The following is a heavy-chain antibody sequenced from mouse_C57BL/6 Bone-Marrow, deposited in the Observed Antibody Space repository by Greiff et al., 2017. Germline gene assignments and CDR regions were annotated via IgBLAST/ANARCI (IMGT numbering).Heavy chain of an antibody. CDR1: GFSLSTSGMG. CDR3: ARSPLYYGSSFYAMDY. CDR2: IYWDDDK. Sequence: QVTLKESGPGILQSSQTLSLTCSFSGFSLSTSGMGVSWIRQPSGKGLEWLAHIYWDDDKRYNPSLKSRLTISKDTSRNQVFLKITSVDTADTATYYCARSPLYYGSSFYAMDYWGQGTSVTVSS. V-gene: IGHV8-12*01. D-gene: IGHD1-1*01. J-gene: IGHJ4*01.